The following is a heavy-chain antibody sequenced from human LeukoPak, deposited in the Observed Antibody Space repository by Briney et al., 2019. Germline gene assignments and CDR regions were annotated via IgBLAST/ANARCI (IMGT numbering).Heavy chain of an antibody. V-gene: IGHV4-4*07. J-gene: IGHJ4*02. CDR2: IYTSGST. CDR3: ARLSGAHSGSYPIDY. D-gene: IGHD1-26*01. Sequence: SETLSLTCTVSGGSISSYYWSWIRQPAGKGLEWIGRIYTSGSTNYNPSLKSRVTMLVDTSKNQFSLKLSSVTAADTAVYYCARLSGAHSGSYPIDYWGQGTLVTVSS. CDR1: GGSISSYY.